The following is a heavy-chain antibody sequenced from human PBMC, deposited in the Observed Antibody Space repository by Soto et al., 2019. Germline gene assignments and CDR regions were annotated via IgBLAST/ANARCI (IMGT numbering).Heavy chain of an antibody. J-gene: IGHJ6*02. Sequence: SETLSLTCTVSGGSISSYYWSWIRQPPGKGLEWIGYIYYSGSTNYNPSLKSRVTISVDTSKYQFSLKLSSVTAADTAVYYCARLKYSSSWYVSYGMDVWGQGTTVTVSS. D-gene: IGHD6-13*01. CDR3: ARLKYSSSWYVSYGMDV. V-gene: IGHV4-59*01. CDR2: IYYSGST. CDR1: GGSISSYY.